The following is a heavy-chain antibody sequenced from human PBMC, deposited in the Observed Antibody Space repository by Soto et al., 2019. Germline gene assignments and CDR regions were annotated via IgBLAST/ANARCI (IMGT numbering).Heavy chain of an antibody. D-gene: IGHD6-6*01. J-gene: IGHJ1*01. Sequence: GGSLRLSCAASGFTFDDYAMHWVRQAPGKGLEWVSLISGDGGSTYYADSVKGRFTISRDNSKNSLYLQMSSLRTEDTALYYCAKDGGSSSAAAEDFQHWGQGTLVTVSS. CDR1: GFTFDDYA. V-gene: IGHV3-43*02. CDR3: AKDGGSSSAAAEDFQH. CDR2: ISGDGGST.